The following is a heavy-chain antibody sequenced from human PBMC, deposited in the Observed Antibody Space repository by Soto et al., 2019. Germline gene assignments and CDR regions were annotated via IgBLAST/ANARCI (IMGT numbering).Heavy chain of an antibody. Sequence: QVQLQESGPGLVKPSQTLSLTCTVSAGSLNSGDYYWSWIRQPQGMGLEWIGYTHHSGSTYYNPSLESRVIIFLDTSKNQFSLRLSSVTAADTAVYYCARQFTVAAFDLWGQGTLVTVSS. J-gene: IGHJ3*01. CDR2: THHSGST. D-gene: IGHD2-8*02. V-gene: IGHV4-30-4*01. CDR3: ARQFTVAAFDL. CDR1: AGSLNSGDYY.